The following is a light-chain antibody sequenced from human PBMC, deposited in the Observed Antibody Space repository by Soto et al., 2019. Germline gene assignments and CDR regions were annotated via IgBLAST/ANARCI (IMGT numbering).Light chain of an antibody. CDR1: QSISSH. CDR2: DAS. J-gene: IGKJ4*01. V-gene: IGKV3-11*01. CDR3: QQRSTWPLT. Sequence: EIVLTQSPATLSLSPGERATLSCRASQSISSHLAWYQQKPGQAPRLLMYDASNRATGIPARFSGSGSGTDFTLNISRLEPESFAVYSCQQRSTWPLTFGGGTMVAIK.